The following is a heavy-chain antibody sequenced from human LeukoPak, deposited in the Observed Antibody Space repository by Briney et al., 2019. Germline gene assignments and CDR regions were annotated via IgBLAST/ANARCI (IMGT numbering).Heavy chain of an antibody. D-gene: IGHD3-10*01. Sequence: SETLSLTCAVYGGSFSGYYWSWIRQPPGKGLEWIGEINHSGSTNYNPSLKSRVTISVDTSKNQFSLKLSSVTAADTAVYYCARAPLLRGVIHWFDPWGQGTLVTVSS. J-gene: IGHJ5*02. CDR2: INHSGST. CDR1: GGSFSGYY. V-gene: IGHV4-34*01. CDR3: ARAPLLRGVIHWFDP.